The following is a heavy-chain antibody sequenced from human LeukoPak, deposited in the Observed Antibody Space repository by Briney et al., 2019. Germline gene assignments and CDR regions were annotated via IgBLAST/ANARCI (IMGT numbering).Heavy chain of an antibody. CDR1: GFTISSYA. Sequence: GGSLRLSCAGSGFTISSYAMSWVRQAPGKGLEWVSAISDSGDYTYYADSVKGRFTISRDNSKNTLYLQMNSPRAEDTAVYYCAKDTSIGKYCTNGVCSPFDYWGQGTLVTVSS. V-gene: IGHV3-23*01. CDR2: ISDSGDYT. J-gene: IGHJ4*02. CDR3: AKDTSIGKYCTNGVCSPFDY. D-gene: IGHD2-8*01.